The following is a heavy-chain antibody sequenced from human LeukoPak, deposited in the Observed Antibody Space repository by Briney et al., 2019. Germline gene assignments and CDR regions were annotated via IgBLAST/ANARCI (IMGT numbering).Heavy chain of an antibody. CDR1: GFPFRSYA. CDR2: ITDDEDT. D-gene: IGHD1-26*01. Sequence: GGSLRLSCVASGFPFRSYAMTWVRQTPGKGLESVSVITDDEDTYYADSVKGRFTISRDNSQNTVFLQMNSLRVDDTAMYYCAKLILGARSLFDFRGQGILVTVSS. J-gene: IGHJ4*02. V-gene: IGHV3-23*01. CDR3: AKLILGARSLFDF.